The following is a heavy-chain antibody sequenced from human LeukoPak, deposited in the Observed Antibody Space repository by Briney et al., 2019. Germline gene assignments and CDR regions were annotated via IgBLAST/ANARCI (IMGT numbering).Heavy chain of an antibody. V-gene: IGHV1-2*02. CDR2: INPNSGGT. D-gene: IGHD1-26*01. CDR3: ARVLGQDSGSYPPLDYFDY. Sequence: ASVKVSCKASGYTFTGYYMHWVRQAPGQGLEGMGWINPNSGGTNYAQKFQGRVTMNRDTSISTAYMELSRLRSDDTAVYYCARVLGQDSGSYPPLDYFDYWGQGTLVTVSS. CDR1: GYTFTGYY. J-gene: IGHJ4*02.